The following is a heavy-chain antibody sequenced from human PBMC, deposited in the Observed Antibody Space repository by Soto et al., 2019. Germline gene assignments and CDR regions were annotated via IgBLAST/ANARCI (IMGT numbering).Heavy chain of an antibody. D-gene: IGHD2-2*01. J-gene: IGHJ6*03. Sequence: SETLSLTCTVSGGSISSYYWSWIRQPPGKGLEWIGYIYYSGSTNYNPSLKSRVTISVDTSKNQFSLKLSSVTAADTAVYYCARHFPARATAAAMVVSYYYYMDVWGKGTTVTVSS. CDR3: ARHFPARATAAAMVVSYYYYMDV. CDR2: IYYSGST. V-gene: IGHV4-59*08. CDR1: GGSISSYY.